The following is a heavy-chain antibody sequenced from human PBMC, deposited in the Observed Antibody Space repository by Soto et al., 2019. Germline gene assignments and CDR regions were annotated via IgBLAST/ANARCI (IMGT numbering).Heavy chain of an antibody. CDR3: ARDANSPRHFGF. V-gene: IGHV3-53*01. Sequence: GGSLRLSCAASGFTVSNNYMSWLRQAPGKGLEWVSTIYSGGNTYYADSVMGRFTISRDNSKNTVYDQMNSLRAEDTAVYYCARDANSPRHFGFWGQGTLVTVSS. J-gene: IGHJ4*02. D-gene: IGHD1-26*01. CDR1: GFTVSNNY. CDR2: IYSGGNT.